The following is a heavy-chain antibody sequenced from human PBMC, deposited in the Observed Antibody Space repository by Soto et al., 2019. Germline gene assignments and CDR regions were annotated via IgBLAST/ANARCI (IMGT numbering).Heavy chain of an antibody. Sequence: PSETLSLTCAVPGGSISSSNWWSWVRQPPGKGLEWIGEIYHSGSTNYNPSLKSRVTISVDKSKNQFSLKLSSVTAADTAVYYCARLNWKNQYYYGMDVWGQGTTVTVSS. CDR3: ARLNWKNQYYYGMDV. CDR1: GGSISSSNW. D-gene: IGHD1-1*01. J-gene: IGHJ6*02. CDR2: IYHSGST. V-gene: IGHV4-4*02.